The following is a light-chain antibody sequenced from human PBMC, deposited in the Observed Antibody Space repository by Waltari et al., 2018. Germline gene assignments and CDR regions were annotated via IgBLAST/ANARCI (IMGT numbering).Light chain of an antibody. CDR2: WAS. V-gene: IGKV4-1*01. Sequence: DIVMTQSPDFLSLSLGERATINCKASQSVLYSSNNKNYLAWYQQKPGQTPNLLFYWASIRESGVPDRFSASGSETDVNLIINDLQAEDVAVYYCQEYYSTPLTFGGGTKVEIK. CDR3: QEYYSTPLT. CDR1: QSVLYSSNNKNY. J-gene: IGKJ4*01.